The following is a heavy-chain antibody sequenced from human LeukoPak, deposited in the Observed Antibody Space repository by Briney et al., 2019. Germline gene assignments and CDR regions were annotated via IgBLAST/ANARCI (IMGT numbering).Heavy chain of an antibody. CDR1: GFTFSSYG. CDR3: ARDSRYYYDSSGYYVDAFDI. CDR2: IWYDGSNK. J-gene: IGHJ3*02. V-gene: IGHV3-33*01. Sequence: GGSLRLSCAASGFTFSSYGMHWVRQAPGKGLEWVAVIWYDGSNKYYADSVKGRFTISRDNSKNTLYLQMNSLRAEDTAVYYCARDSRYYYDSSGYYVDAFDIWGQGTTVTVSS. D-gene: IGHD3-22*01.